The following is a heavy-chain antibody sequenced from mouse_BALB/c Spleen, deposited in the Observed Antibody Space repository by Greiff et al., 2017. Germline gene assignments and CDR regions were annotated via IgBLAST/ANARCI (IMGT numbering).Heavy chain of an antibody. Sequence: QVQLQQSGAELAKPGASVKMSCKASGYTFTSYWMHWVKQRPGQGLEWIGDINPSTGYTKYNQKFKDKATLTADKSSSTAYMQLSSLTSEDSAVYYCAKQDYYFGYYAMGYWGQGTSVTVSS. CDR3: AKQDYYFGYYAMGY. D-gene: IGHD1-1*01. J-gene: IGHJ4*01. CDR2: INPSTGYT. CDR1: GYTFTSYW. V-gene: IGHV1-7*01.